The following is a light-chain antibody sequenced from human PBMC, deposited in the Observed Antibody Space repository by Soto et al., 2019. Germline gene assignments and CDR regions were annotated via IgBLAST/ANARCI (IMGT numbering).Light chain of an antibody. J-gene: IGKJ1*01. V-gene: IGKV1-39*01. CDR2: AAS. CDR3: QQSYSTPRT. CDR1: QSISSY. Sequence: DIQMTQSPSSLSASVGDRVTITCRASQSISSYLNWYQQKQGKAPKXXIYAASSLQSGVPSRFSGSGSGTDFTLTISSLQPEDFATYYCQQSYSTPRTFGQGTKVDIK.